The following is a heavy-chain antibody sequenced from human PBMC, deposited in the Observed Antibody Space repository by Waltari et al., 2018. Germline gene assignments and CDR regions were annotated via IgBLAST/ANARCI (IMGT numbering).Heavy chain of an antibody. CDR3: ARDGPIYDPFTGYSTWFDP. CDR1: GGSISNGNYY. V-gene: IGHV4-61*02. D-gene: IGHD3-9*01. J-gene: IGHJ5*02. CDR2: IAARWST. Sequence: QVQLQESGPGLVKPSQTLSLTCTVSGGSISNGNYYWSWIRQPAGKRLEWIGRIAARWSTKYNPSLKIRVTISVETNQFSLRLTSVTAADTAVYYCARDGPIYDPFTGYSTWFDPWGQGTLVIVSS.